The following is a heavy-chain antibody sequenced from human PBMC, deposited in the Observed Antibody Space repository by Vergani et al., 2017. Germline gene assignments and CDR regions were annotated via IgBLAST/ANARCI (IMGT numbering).Heavy chain of an antibody. CDR1: GYTFTSYY. J-gene: IGHJ5*02. V-gene: IGHV1-46*01. CDR2: INPSGGSK. D-gene: IGHD2-2*02. Sequence: QVQLVQSGAEVKKPGASVKVSCQASGYTFTSYYIPWVRQAPGQGLEGTGIINPSGGSKNYAQKFQGGVTMTRDTSTSTVFMELSSLRSEDTAVYYCARGCGSTSCYKRGEDWFDPWGQGTLVTVSS. CDR3: ARGCGSTSCYKRGEDWFDP.